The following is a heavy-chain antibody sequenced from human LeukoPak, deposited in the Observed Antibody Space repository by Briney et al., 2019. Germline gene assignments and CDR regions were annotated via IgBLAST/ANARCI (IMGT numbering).Heavy chain of an antibody. CDR3: ASWEWPQDY. Sequence: PGGSLRLSCAASGFTVRDNYMTWVRQAPGRGLEWVSLIYAGGNTYYPDAVKGRFSISRDSSRNTLYLQMNSLRAEDMTVYYCASWEWPQDYWGQGTLVTVSS. V-gene: IGHV3-53*01. CDR2: IYAGGNT. J-gene: IGHJ4*02. CDR1: GFTVRDNY. D-gene: IGHD3-3*01.